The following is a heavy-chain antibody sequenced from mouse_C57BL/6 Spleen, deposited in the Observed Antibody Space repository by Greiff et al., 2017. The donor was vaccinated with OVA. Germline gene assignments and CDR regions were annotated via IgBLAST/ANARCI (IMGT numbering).Heavy chain of an antibody. D-gene: IGHD1-1*01. V-gene: IGHV6-3*01. CDR1: GFTFSNYW. CDR2: IRLKSDNYAT. CDR3: TGPREYYYGMSPSYWYFDV. Sequence: EVMLVESGGGLVQPGGSMKLSCVASGFTFSNYWMNWVRQSPEKGLEWVAQIRLKSDNYATHYAESVNGRFTISRDDSKSSVYLQMNNLRSEDTGIYYCTGPREYYYGMSPSYWYFDVWGTGTTVTVSS. J-gene: IGHJ1*03.